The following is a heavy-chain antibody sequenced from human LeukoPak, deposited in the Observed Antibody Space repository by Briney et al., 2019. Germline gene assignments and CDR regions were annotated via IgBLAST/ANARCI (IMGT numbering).Heavy chain of an antibody. D-gene: IGHD6-19*01. J-gene: IGHJ4*02. CDR2: IKQDGSEK. CDR1: GFTFNSYW. CDR3: ARQDSSGWYSLNY. V-gene: IGHV3-7*01. Sequence: GGSLRLSCAASGFTFNSYWMSWVRQAQAKGLEWVANIKQDGSEKHYVDSVKGRFTSSRDNAKNSLFLQMNSLRAEDTAVYYCARQDSSGWYSLNYWGQGTLVTVSS.